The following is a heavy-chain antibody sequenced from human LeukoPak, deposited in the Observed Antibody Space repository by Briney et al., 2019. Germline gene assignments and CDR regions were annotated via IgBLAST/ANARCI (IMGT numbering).Heavy chain of an antibody. Sequence: ASVKVSCKASGGTFSSYAISWVRQAPGQGLEWMAWISTYNGNTKYAQKIQGRVTVTTDTSTTTAYMELRSLRSDDTAVYYCARDDYGGNSGLFDYWGQGTLVTVSS. D-gene: IGHD4-23*01. J-gene: IGHJ4*02. CDR2: ISTYNGNT. V-gene: IGHV1-18*01. CDR1: GGTFSSYA. CDR3: ARDDYGGNSGLFDY.